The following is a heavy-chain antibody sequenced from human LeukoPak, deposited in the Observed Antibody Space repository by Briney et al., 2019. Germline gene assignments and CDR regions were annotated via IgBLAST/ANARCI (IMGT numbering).Heavy chain of an antibody. D-gene: IGHD2-15*01. CDR2: IYTSGST. CDR3: AREEVAANWDWFDP. J-gene: IGHJ5*02. Sequence: PSETLSLTCTVSGDSISSGSYYWSWIRRPTGKGLEWIGRIYTSGSTNYNPSLKSRVTISVDTSKNQFSLKLSSVTAADTAVYYCAREEVAANWDWFDPWGQGTLVTVSS. CDR1: GDSISSGSYY. V-gene: IGHV4-61*02.